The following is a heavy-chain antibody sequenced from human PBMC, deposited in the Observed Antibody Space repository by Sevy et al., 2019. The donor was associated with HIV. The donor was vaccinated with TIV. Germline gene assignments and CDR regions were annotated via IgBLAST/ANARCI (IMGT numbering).Heavy chain of an antibody. D-gene: IGHD3-22*01. J-gene: IGHJ3*02. CDR3: AGGRYDSSGSFDAFDI. CDR1: GFTFTNYA. Sequence: GGSLRLSCAASGFTFTNYAMNWVRQAPGKGLEWVSTIFGARGVIYDPDSLKGRFTISRDNSKNTLYLQMDSLRAEDTAVYYCAGGRYDSSGSFDAFDIWGQGTMVTVSS. V-gene: IGHV3-23*01. CDR2: IFGARGVI.